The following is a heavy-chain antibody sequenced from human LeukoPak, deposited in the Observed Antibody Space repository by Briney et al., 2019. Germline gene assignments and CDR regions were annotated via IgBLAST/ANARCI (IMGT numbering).Heavy chain of an antibody. CDR1: GFTFSTYA. CDR3: AKSLVRWAFDY. Sequence: GGSLRLSCAASGFTFSTYAVSWVRQAPGKGLEWVSSLTTDGGSTEYADSVKGRFTISRDNSKNTLYLQMNSLRAEDTALYFCAKSLVRWAFDYWGRGALVSVSS. V-gene: IGHV3-23*01. CDR2: LTTDGGST. J-gene: IGHJ4*01. D-gene: IGHD4-23*01.